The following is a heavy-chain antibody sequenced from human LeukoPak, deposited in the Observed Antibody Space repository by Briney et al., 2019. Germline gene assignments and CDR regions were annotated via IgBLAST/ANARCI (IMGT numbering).Heavy chain of an antibody. D-gene: IGHD6-19*01. V-gene: IGHV1-24*01. J-gene: IGHJ4*02. CDR3: ATMIAVASPFDY. CDR2: FDPEDGET. CDR1: GYTLTELS. Sequence: GASVKVSCKVSGYTLTELSMHWVRQAPGKGLEWMGGFDPEDGETIYAQKFQGGVTMTEDTSTDTAYMELSSLRSEDTAVYYCATMIAVASPFDYWGQGTLVTVSS.